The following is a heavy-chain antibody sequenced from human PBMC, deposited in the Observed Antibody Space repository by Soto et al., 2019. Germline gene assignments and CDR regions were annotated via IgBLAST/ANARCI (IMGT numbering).Heavy chain of an antibody. J-gene: IGHJ6*02. CDR1: GYSFTSYW. V-gene: IGHV5-51*01. CDR2: IYPGDSDT. CDR3: ARGIFGVVIPLGYYYYGMDV. D-gene: IGHD3-3*01. Sequence: GESLKISCKGSGYSFTSYWIGWVRQMPGKGLEWMGIIYPGDSDTRYSPSFQGQVTISADKSISTAYLQWSSLRSEDTAVYYCARGIFGVVIPLGYYYYGMDVWGQGTTVTVSS.